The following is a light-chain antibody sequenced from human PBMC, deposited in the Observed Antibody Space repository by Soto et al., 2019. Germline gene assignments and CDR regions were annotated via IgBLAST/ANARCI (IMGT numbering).Light chain of an antibody. Sequence: EIVMTQSPATLSVSPGERATLSCRASQSVSSDLARYQQKPGQAPRLLIYGASTRATGIPARFSGSGSGTEFTLTISSLQSEDFAIYYCQQYNNWPPLTFGGGTKVDIK. CDR3: QQYNNWPPLT. J-gene: IGKJ4*01. V-gene: IGKV3-15*01. CDR2: GAS. CDR1: QSVSSD.